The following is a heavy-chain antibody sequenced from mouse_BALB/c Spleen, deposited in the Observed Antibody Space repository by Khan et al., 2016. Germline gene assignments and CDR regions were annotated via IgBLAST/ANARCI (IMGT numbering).Heavy chain of an antibody. V-gene: IGHV1S34*01. CDR3: ARGRGSFAY. D-gene: IGHD1-2*01. Sequence: LVKTGASVKISCKASGYSFTGYYLHWVKQSHGTSLEWIGYISCYNGATSYNQKFKGKAPFTVDTSSSTAYMQFKRLTSEDSADDDCARGRGSFAYWGQGTTRTVSS. J-gene: IGHJ2*01. CDR2: ISCYNGAT. CDR1: GYSFTGYY.